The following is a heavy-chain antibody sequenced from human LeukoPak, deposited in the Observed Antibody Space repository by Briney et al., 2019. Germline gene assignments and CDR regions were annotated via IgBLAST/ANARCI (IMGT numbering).Heavy chain of an antibody. D-gene: IGHD3-22*01. V-gene: IGHV4-4*02. CDR2: IYHSGST. J-gene: IGHJ3*02. CDR1: GGSISSSNW. Sequence: SGTLSLTCAVSGGSISSSNWWSWVRQPPGKGLEWIGEIYHSGSTNYNPSLKSRVTISVDTSKNQFSLKLSSVTAADTAVYYCARGYDSSGYHDAFDIWGQGTMVTVSS. CDR3: ARGYDSSGYHDAFDI.